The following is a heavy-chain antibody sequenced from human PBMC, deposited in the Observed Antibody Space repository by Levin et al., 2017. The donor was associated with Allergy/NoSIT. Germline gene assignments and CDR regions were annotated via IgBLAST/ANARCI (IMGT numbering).Heavy chain of an antibody. CDR3: ARDSAGGIVVVVAANDFDY. D-gene: IGHD2-15*01. Sequence: ASVKVSCKASGYTFTSYGISWVRQAPGQGLEWMGWISAYNGNTNYAQKLQGRVTMTTDTSTSTAYMELRSLRSDDPAVYYCARDSAGGIVVVVAANDFDYWGQGTLVTVSS. CDR2: ISAYNGNT. CDR1: GYTFTSYG. V-gene: IGHV1-18*01. J-gene: IGHJ4*02.